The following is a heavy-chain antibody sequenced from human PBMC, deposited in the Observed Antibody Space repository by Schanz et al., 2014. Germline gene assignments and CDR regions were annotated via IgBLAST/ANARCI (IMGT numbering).Heavy chain of an antibody. V-gene: IGHV3-30-3*01. D-gene: IGHD2-15*01. CDR2: ISCDGRNK. CDR1: GFTFSSYA. J-gene: IGHJ6*02. CDR3: AKGMGYCSGGTCYDYYYYGLDV. Sequence: VQLVESGGGLVKPGGSLRLSCAASGFTFSSYAMHWVRQAPGKGLEWVAVISCDGRNKYYADSVKGRFTISRDNSENTLYLQMNSLSADDTAVFDCAKGMGYCSGGTCYDYYYYGLDVWGQGTTVTVSS.